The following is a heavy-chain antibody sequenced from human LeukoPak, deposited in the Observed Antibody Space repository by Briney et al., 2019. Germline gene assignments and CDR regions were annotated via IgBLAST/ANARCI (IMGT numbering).Heavy chain of an antibody. J-gene: IGHJ4*02. D-gene: IGHD5-12*01. CDR3: AKDLEIPMVATDY. V-gene: IGHV3-30*18. CDR2: ISYDGSNK. CDR1: GFTFSSYG. Sequence: GRSLRLSCAASGFTFSSYGMHWVRQAPGKGLEWVAVISYDGSNKYYADSVKGRFTISRDNSKNTLYLQMNSLRAEDTAVYYCAKDLEIPMVATDYWGQGTLVTVSS.